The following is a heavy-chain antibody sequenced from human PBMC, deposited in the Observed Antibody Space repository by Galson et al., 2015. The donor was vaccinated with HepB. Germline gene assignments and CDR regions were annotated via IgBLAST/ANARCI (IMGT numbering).Heavy chain of an antibody. Sequence: SVKVSCKVSGYTLTELSMHWVRQAPGKGLEWMGGFDPEDGETIYAQKFQGRVTMTEDTSTDTAYMELSSLGSEDTAVYYCATWRSVGFGEGGWYLVLWGRGTLVAAAS. CDR3: ATWRSVGFGEGGWYLVL. J-gene: IGHJ2*01. CDR2: FDPEDGET. D-gene: IGHD3-10*01. V-gene: IGHV1-24*01. CDR1: GYTLTELS.